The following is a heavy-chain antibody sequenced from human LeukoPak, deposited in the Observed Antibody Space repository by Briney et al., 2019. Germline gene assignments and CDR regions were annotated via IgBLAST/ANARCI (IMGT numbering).Heavy chain of an antibody. CDR3: ARDGWELLQGSFDY. CDR1: GVTFRTDS. J-gene: IGHJ4*02. V-gene: IGHV3-48*01. Sequence: GGSLRLSCEASGVTFRTDSMNWVRQAPGKGLEWVSCINSDSRTIHYADSVKGRFTISRDNSKNTLYLQMNSLRAEDTAVYYCARDGWELLQGSFDYWDQGTLVTVSS. CDR2: INSDSRTI. D-gene: IGHD1-26*01.